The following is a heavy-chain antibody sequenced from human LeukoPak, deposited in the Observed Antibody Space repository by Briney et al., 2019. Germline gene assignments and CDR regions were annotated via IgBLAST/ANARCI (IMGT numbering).Heavy chain of an antibody. V-gene: IGHV3-23*01. Sequence: GGSLRLXCVASGFSFNTNAMTWGRQAPGKGLEWVSTLSGRGDSTFYADSVKGRFTISRDKSENTLHLQMNSLRAEDTAIYYCAKDQTVAGTYDSWGRGTLVIVSS. J-gene: IGHJ4*02. CDR3: AKDQTVAGTYDS. CDR2: LSGRGDST. D-gene: IGHD6-19*01. CDR1: GFSFNTNA.